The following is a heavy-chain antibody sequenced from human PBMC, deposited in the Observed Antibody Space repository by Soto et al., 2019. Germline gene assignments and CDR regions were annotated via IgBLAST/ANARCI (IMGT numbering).Heavy chain of an antibody. J-gene: IGHJ6*02. CDR2: IYSGGST. V-gene: IGHV3-53*01. CDR1: GFTVSSNY. D-gene: IGHD3-10*01. CDR3: ARGFDYYGSGSYYNVFPPYYYGMDV. Sequence: GGSLRLSCAASGFTVSSNYMSWVRQAPGKGLEWVSVIYSGGSTYYADSVKGRFTISRDNSKNTLYLQMNSLRAEDTAVYYCARGFDYYGSGSYYNVFPPYYYGMDVGGQGTTVTVSS.